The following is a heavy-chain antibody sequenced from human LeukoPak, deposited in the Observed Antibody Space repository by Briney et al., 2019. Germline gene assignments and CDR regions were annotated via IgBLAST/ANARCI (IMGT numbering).Heavy chain of an antibody. V-gene: IGHV4-61*01. CDR1: GGSISSGSYY. D-gene: IGHD2-2*02. Sequence: SETLSLTCTVSGGSISSGSYYWSWIRQPPGKGLEWIGYIYYSGSTNYNPSLKSRVTISVDTSKNQFSLKLSSVTAADTAVYYCARADTVGRRPNYWGQGTLVTVSS. J-gene: IGHJ4*02. CDR3: ARADTVGRRPNY. CDR2: IYYSGST.